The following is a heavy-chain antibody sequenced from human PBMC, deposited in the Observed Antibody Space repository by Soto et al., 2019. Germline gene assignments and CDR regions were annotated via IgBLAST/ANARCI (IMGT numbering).Heavy chain of an antibody. D-gene: IGHD7-27*01. J-gene: IGHJ3*02. CDR3: ARQLGMGAFDI. Sequence: QVRLVESGRGVVQPGRSLRLTCVASGFTLSNYGMHWVRQAPGKGLEWVAVISYDGTNTYYADSVKGRFTISRDKSRNTLYLQMNSLRAEDTAVYYCARQLGMGAFDIWGQGTMATVSS. V-gene: IGHV3-30*03. CDR2: ISYDGTNT. CDR1: GFTLSNYG.